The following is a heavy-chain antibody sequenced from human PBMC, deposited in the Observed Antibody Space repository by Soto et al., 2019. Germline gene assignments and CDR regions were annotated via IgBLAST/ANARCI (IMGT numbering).Heavy chain of an antibody. D-gene: IGHD6-13*01. CDR1: GGTFSSYA. CDR2: IIPIFGTA. J-gene: IGHJ6*01. Sequence: GASVKVSCKASGGTFSSYAISWVRQAPGQGPEWMGGIIPIFGTANYAQKFQGRVTITADESTSTAYMELSSLRSEDTAVYYCALRPAIKFVAAYRTGVMDVSGQGTTVIVSS. CDR3: ALRPAIKFVAAYRTGVMDV. V-gene: IGHV1-69*13.